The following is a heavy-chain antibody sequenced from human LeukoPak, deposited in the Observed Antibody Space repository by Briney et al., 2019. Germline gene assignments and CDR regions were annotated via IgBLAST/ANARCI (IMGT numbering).Heavy chain of an antibody. CDR1: GGTFSSYA. D-gene: IGHD6-19*01. J-gene: IGHJ4*02. CDR2: INPNSGGT. V-gene: IGHV1-2*02. CDR3: ARDQAVAGTADY. Sequence: ASVKVSCKASGGTFSSYAISWVRQAPGQGLEWMGWINPNSGGTNYAQKFQGRVTMTRDTSISTAYMELSRLRSDDTAVYYCARDQAVAGTADYWGQGTLVTVSS.